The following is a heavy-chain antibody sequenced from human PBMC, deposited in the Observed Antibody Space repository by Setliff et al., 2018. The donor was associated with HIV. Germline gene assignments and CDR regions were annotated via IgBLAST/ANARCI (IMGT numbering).Heavy chain of an antibody. CDR2: MIIKSGNT. V-gene: IGHV1-8*02. D-gene: IGHD3-3*01. Sequence: GASVMVSCKASGYTFNHYDINWVRQAPGQGLEWMGWMIIKSGNTGYAQKFQGRVTMTRDTSIATAYMELSSLRSDDTAVYFCARGAGWSAPSDYWGQGTLVTVSS. CDR3: ARGAGWSAPSDY. J-gene: IGHJ4*02. CDR1: GYTFNHYD.